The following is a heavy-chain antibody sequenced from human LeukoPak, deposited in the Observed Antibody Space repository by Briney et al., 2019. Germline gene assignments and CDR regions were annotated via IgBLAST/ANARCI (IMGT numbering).Heavy chain of an antibody. V-gene: IGHV3-48*01. CDR3: ASSSWYYYFDY. D-gene: IGHD6-13*01. Sequence: GGSLRLSCAASGFTFSSYSMNWVRQAPGKGLEWVSYISSSSSTIYYADSVKGRFTISRDNAKNSLYLQMNSLRAEDTAVYYCASSSWYYYFDYWGQGTLVTVSS. CDR2: ISSSSSTI. CDR1: GFTFSSYS. J-gene: IGHJ4*02.